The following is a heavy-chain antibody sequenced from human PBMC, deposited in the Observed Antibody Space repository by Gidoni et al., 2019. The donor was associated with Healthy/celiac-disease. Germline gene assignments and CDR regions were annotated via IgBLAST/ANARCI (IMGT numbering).Heavy chain of an antibody. CDR3: AKDHGRFFVVVTANWYFDL. V-gene: IGHV3-23*01. CDR2: ISGSGGST. Sequence: EVQLLESGGGLVQPGGSLRLSCAASGFPFSSYAMSWVRQAPGKGLEWVSAISGSGGSTYYADSVKGRFTISRDNSKNTLYLQMNSLRAEDTAVYYCAKDHGRFFVVVTANWYFDLWGRGTLVTVSS. CDR1: GFPFSSYA. D-gene: IGHD2-21*02. J-gene: IGHJ2*01.